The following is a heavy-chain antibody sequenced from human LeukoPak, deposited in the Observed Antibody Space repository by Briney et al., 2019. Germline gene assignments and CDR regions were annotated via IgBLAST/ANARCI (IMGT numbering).Heavy chain of an antibody. CDR3: ARAGTGDRSAVFDY. V-gene: IGHV4-34*01. CDR1: GGPFSGYY. D-gene: IGHD7-27*01. Sequence: SETLSLTCAVYGGPFSGYYWNWIRQPPGKGLEWIGEINHNGYTNYNPSLESRVTIFVDTSKNQFSLKVYSLTAADTAVYFCARAGTGDRSAVFDYWGQEILVTVSS. J-gene: IGHJ4*02. CDR2: INHNGYT.